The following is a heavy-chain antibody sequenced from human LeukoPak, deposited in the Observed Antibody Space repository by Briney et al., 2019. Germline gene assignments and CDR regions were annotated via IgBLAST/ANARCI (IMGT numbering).Heavy chain of an antibody. Sequence: PGGSLRLSCAASGFTFSSYGMHWVRQAPGKGLEWVAVIWYDGSNKYYADSVKGRFTISRDNSKNTLYLQMNSLRAEDTAVYYCAKTDEYYYDSSGYFDYWGQGTLVTVSS. V-gene: IGHV3-33*06. CDR2: IWYDGSNK. CDR1: GFTFSSYG. CDR3: AKTDEYYYDSSGYFDY. J-gene: IGHJ4*02. D-gene: IGHD3-22*01.